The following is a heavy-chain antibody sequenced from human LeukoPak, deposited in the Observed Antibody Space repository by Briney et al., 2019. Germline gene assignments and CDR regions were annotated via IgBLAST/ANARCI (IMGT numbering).Heavy chain of an antibody. CDR1: GFTFSSYE. Sequence: PWGSLRRSYAASGFTFSSYEMNCVRQAPGKGLEWVSYFSSSGSTIYYADAVKGRFTISRDNARNSLYLQMNSLRGEDTAVYYCARGPHPYSSGWYHFDCWGQGTLVTVSS. V-gene: IGHV3-48*03. D-gene: IGHD6-19*01. J-gene: IGHJ4*02. CDR3: ARGPHPYSSGWYHFDC. CDR2: FSSSGSTI.